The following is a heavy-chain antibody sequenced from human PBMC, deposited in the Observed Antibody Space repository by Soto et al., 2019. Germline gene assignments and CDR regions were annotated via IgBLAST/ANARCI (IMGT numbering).Heavy chain of an antibody. CDR1: GGSFSGYY. CDR2: INHSGNT. V-gene: IGHV4-34*01. Sequence: PSETLSLTCAVYGGSFSGYYWSWIRQPPGKGLEWIGEINHSGNTTYNPSLKSRVTISVDTSKNQFSLKLSSVTAADTAVYYCARKRNWVRDFWSGYADYGMDVWGQGTTVTVSS. CDR3: ARKRNWVRDFWSGYADYGMDV. D-gene: IGHD3-3*01. J-gene: IGHJ6*02.